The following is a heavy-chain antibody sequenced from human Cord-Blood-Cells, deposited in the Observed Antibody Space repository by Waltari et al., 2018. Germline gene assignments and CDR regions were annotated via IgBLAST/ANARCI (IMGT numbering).Heavy chain of an antibody. CDR1: GGSLSGYY. CDR2: INHSGST. CDR3: ARHGEDGTPFDY. Sequence: QVQLQQWGAGLLKPSETLSLTCAVYGGSLSGYYWSWIRQPPGKGLEWIGEINHSGSTNYNPSLKSRVTISVDTSKNQFSLKLSSVTAADTAVYYCARHGEDGTPFDYWGQGTLVTVSS. D-gene: IGHD7-27*01. V-gene: IGHV4-34*01. J-gene: IGHJ4*02.